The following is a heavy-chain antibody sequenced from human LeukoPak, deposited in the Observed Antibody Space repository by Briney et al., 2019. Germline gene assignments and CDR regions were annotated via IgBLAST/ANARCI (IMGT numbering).Heavy chain of an antibody. J-gene: IGHJ4*02. Sequence: GGSLRLSCAASGFTFSTYAMTWVRQAPGKGLEWVSSITGSGDGTSAADSVTGRFSISRDNSKSTLYLQMNSLRVEDTAVYYCAKDWHSSSRITFDYWGQGTLVTVSS. D-gene: IGHD6-13*01. CDR1: GFTFSTYA. CDR2: ITGSGDGT. CDR3: AKDWHSSSRITFDY. V-gene: IGHV3-23*01.